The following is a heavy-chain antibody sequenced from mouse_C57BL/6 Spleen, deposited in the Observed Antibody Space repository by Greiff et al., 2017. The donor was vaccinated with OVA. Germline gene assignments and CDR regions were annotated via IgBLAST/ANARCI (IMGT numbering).Heavy chain of an antibody. V-gene: IGHV3-8*01. CDR3: ARNYGSSYPWYFDV. CDR1: GYSITSDY. Sequence: EVMLVESGPGLAKPSQTLSLTCSVTGYSITSDYWNWIRKFPGNKLEYMGYISYSGSTYYNPSHKSRISITRESSKNQYYLQLNSVTTEDTATYYCARNYGSSYPWYFDVWGTGTTVTVSS. CDR2: ISYSGST. D-gene: IGHD1-1*01. J-gene: IGHJ1*03.